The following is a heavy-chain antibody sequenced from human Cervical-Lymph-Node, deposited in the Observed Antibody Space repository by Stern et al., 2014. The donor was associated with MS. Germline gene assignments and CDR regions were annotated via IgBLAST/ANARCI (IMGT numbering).Heavy chain of an antibody. Sequence: QVQLEESGPEVKKPGASAMVSCKTSGHTFPNYYIHWVRQAPGQGLEWMGIINPNGSVTASAQKFQGRLTMTRDTSTTTVYMRLITLTSEDTAMYYCTRAVGGVGREWGQGTLVFVSS. D-gene: IGHD3-16*01. CDR2: INPNGSVT. V-gene: IGHV1-46*01. J-gene: IGHJ4*02. CDR1: GHTFPNYY. CDR3: TRAVGGVGRE.